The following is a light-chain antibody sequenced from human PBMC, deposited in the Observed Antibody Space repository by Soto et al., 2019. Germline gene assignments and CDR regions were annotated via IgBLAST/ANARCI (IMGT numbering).Light chain of an antibody. V-gene: IGLV1-40*01. CDR1: SSNIGAGYD. CDR3: QSYDSSLSGSGV. Sequence: QSVLTQPPSVSGAPGQRVTISCTGSSSNIGAGYDVHWYQQLPGTAPKLLFYGNSNRPSGVPDRFSGSKSGTSASLAITGLQAEDEADYYCQSYDSSLSGSGVFGGGTKLTVL. CDR2: GNS. J-gene: IGLJ2*01.